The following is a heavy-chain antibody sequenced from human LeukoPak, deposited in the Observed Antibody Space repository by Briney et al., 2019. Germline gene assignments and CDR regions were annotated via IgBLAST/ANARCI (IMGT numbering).Heavy chain of an antibody. Sequence: GGSLRFSCAASGFTLSGFTVHWVRQASGKGLEWLGRVRNRASNYATAFAASVKGRFTVSRDEPQNTAFLQMNILDTDDTAVYYCVTCTPRSWRFDPWGQGTRVIVSS. CDR1: GFTLSGFT. J-gene: IGHJ5*02. CDR2: VRNRASNYAT. D-gene: IGHD2-15*01. V-gene: IGHV3-73*01. CDR3: VTCTPRSWRFDP.